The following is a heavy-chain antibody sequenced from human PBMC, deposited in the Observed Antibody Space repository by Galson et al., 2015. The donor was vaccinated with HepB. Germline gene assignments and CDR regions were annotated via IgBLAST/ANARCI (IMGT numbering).Heavy chain of an antibody. V-gene: IGHV3-30*04. Sequence: SLRLSCAASGFTFSSYAMHWVRQAPGKGLEWVAVISYDGSNKYYADSVKGRFTISRYNSKNTLYLQMNSMRAEDTAVYYCARDLQHWLEGDAFDIWGQGTMVTVSS. CDR2: ISYDGSNK. D-gene: IGHD6-19*01. CDR1: GFTFSSYA. J-gene: IGHJ3*02. CDR3: ARDLQHWLEGDAFDI.